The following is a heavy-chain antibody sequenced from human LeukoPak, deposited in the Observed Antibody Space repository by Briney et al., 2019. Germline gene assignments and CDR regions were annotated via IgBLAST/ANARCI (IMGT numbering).Heavy chain of an antibody. CDR1: GYTFTTYY. D-gene: IGHD3-22*01. V-gene: IGHV1-46*01. CDR2: INPSGGRT. CDR3: ARDYYDSSGYFDY. Sequence: ASVKVSCKASGYTFTTYYMHWVRQAPGQGLEWMGIINPSGGRTSYAQKLQGRVTMTTDTSTSTAYMELRSLRSDDTAVYYCARDYYDSSGYFDYWGQGTLVIVSS. J-gene: IGHJ4*02.